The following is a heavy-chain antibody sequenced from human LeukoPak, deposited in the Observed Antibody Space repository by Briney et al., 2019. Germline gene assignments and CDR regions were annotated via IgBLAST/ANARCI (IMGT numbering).Heavy chain of an antibody. CDR1: GYTFTNFY. Sequence: ASVKVSCKASGYTFTNFYLHWVRQAPGQGLEWMGIINPSGGSTNYAQKFLGRVTLTRDTSTSTVYMELNSLRSDDTAVYYCARDPRDIAVVPAAEYYFDYWGQGTLVTVSS. D-gene: IGHD2-2*01. J-gene: IGHJ4*02. CDR2: INPSGGST. V-gene: IGHV1-46*01. CDR3: ARDPRDIAVVPAAEYYFDY.